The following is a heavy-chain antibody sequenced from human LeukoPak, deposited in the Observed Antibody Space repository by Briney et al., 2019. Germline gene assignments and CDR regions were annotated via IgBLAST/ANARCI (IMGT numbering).Heavy chain of an antibody. J-gene: IGHJ6*04. CDR3: ARSGYCSGGSCYSNYYYGIDV. Sequence: SVKVSCKASGGTFSSYAISWVRQAPGQGLEWMGGIIPIFGTANYAQKFQDRVTITADESTSTAYMELSSLRSEDTAVYYCARSGYCSGGSCYSNYYYGIDVWGKGTTVTVSS. CDR1: GGTFSSYA. D-gene: IGHD2-15*01. V-gene: IGHV1-69*01. CDR2: IIPIFGTA.